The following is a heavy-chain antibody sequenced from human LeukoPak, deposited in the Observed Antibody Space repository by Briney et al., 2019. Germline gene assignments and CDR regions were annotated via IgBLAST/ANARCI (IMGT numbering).Heavy chain of an antibody. CDR3: AKDSGRDGYIHDY. Sequence: GGSLRLSCAASGFTFDDYAMHWVRQAPGKGLEWVSGISWNSGSIGYADSVKGRFTISRDNAKNSLYLQMNSLRAEDTALYYCAKDSGRDGYIHDYWGQGTLVTVSS. CDR1: GFTFDDYA. J-gene: IGHJ4*02. D-gene: IGHD5-24*01. V-gene: IGHV3-9*01. CDR2: ISWNSGSI.